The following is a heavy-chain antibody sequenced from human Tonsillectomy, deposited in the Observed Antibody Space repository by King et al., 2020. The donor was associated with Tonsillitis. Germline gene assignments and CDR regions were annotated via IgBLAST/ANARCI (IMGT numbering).Heavy chain of an antibody. CDR1: GGSFSGYY. V-gene: IGHV4-34*01. CDR3: ARVVVTAPDW. CDR2: INHSGST. D-gene: IGHD2-21*02. Sequence: VQLQQWGAGLLKPSETLSLTCAVYGGSFSGYYWSWIRQPPGKGLEWIGEINHSGSTNYNQSLKSRVTISVDTSKNQFSLKLSSVTAADTAVYYCARVVVTAPDWWGQGTLVTVSS. J-gene: IGHJ4*02.